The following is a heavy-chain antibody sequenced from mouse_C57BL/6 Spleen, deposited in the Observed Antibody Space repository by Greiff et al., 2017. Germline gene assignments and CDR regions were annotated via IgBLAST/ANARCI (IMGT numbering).Heavy chain of an antibody. CDR2: INYDGSST. V-gene: IGHV5-16*01. CDR1: GFTFSDYY. CDR3: ARDGYYNAMDY. J-gene: IGHJ4*01. D-gene: IGHD2-2*01. Sequence: DVKLVESEGGLVQPGSSMKLSCTASGFTFSDYYMAWVRQVPEKGLEWVANINYDGSSTYYLDSLKSRFIISRDNAKNILYLQMSSLKSEDTATXYCARDGYYNAMDYWGQGTSVTVSS.